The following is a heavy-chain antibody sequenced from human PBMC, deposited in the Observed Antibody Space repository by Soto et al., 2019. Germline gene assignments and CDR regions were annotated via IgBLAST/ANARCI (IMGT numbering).Heavy chain of an antibody. J-gene: IGHJ5*02. CDR1: GFTFSSYS. V-gene: IGHV3-48*02. D-gene: IGHD1-1*01. Sequence: EVQLVESGGGLVQPGGSLRLSCEASGFTFSSYSMNWVRQAPGKGLEWVSYISSSSSTIYYADSVKGRFTISRDNAKNSLYLQMNSLRDEDTAVYYCAREWNPLNWFDPWGQGTLVTVSS. CDR2: ISSSSSTI. CDR3: AREWNPLNWFDP.